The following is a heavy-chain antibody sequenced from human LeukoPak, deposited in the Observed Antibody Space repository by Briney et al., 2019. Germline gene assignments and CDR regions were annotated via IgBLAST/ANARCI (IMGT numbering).Heavy chain of an antibody. CDR3: ARGASLIGVATILYDY. CDR1: GYTFTGYY. Sequence: ASVKVSCKASGYTFTGYYMHWVRQAPGQGLEWMGWINPNSGGTNYAQKFQGRVTMTRDTSISTAYMELSRLRSDDTAVYYCARGASLIGVATILYDYWGQGTLVTVSS. D-gene: IGHD5-12*01. CDR2: INPNSGGT. J-gene: IGHJ4*02. V-gene: IGHV1-2*02.